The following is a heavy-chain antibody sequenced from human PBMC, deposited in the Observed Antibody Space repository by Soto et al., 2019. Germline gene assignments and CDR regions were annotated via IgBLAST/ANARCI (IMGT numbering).Heavy chain of an antibody. CDR1: GGTFSSYA. Sequence: ASVKVSCKASGGTFSSYAISWVRQAPGQGLEWMGGIIPAFGTANYAQKFQGRVTITADKSTSTAYMELSSLRSEDTAVYYCARSTGYDYRLYYYYGMDVWGQGTTVTVSS. V-gene: IGHV1-69*06. D-gene: IGHD3-22*01. CDR2: IIPAFGTA. J-gene: IGHJ6*02. CDR3: ARSTGYDYRLYYYYGMDV.